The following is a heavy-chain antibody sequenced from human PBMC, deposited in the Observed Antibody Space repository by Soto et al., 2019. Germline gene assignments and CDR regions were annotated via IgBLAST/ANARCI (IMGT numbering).Heavy chain of an antibody. J-gene: IGHJ6*02. CDR2: ITTAATRNI. CDR3: VRDDPIFGAIPRMDI. Sequence: EVQLVESGGSLVNPGGSLRLSCSASGFPFSSYTMYWVRQAPGKGLEWVSSITTAATRNIFYADSVKGRFTISRDNVNNILFLQMNNVRVEDTAVYYCVRDDPIFGAIPRMDIWGQGTTVTVSS. V-gene: IGHV3-21*02. CDR1: GFPFSSYT. D-gene: IGHD3-3*01.